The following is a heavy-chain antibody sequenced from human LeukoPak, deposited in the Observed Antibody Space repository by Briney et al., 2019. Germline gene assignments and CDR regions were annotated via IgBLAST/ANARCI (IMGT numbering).Heavy chain of an antibody. CDR2: IYYSGST. CDR1: GGSISSYY. V-gene: IGHV4-59*12. J-gene: IGHJ4*02. CDR3: ARGRGYGSALQRY. D-gene: IGHD3-10*01. Sequence: SGTLSLTCTVSGGSISSYYWSWIRQPPGKGLEWIGYIYYSGSTNYNPSLKSRVTISVDTSKNQFSLKLSSVTAADTAVYYCARGRGYGSALQRYWGQGTLVTVSS.